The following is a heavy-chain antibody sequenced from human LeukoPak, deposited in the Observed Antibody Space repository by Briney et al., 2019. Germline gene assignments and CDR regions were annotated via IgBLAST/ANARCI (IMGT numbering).Heavy chain of an antibody. V-gene: IGHV4-34*01. Sequence: SETLSLTCAVYGGSFSGYYWSWIRQPPGKGLEWIGEINHSGSTNYNPSLKSRVTISVDTSKNQFSLKLSSVTAADTAVYYCARVFDTTVRGVKRFDPWGQGTLVTVSS. CDR2: INHSGST. CDR3: ARVFDTTVRGVKRFDP. J-gene: IGHJ5*02. D-gene: IGHD3-10*01. CDR1: GGSFSGYY.